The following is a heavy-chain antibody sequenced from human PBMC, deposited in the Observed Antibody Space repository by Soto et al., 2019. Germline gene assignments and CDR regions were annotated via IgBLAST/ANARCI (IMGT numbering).Heavy chain of an antibody. J-gene: IGHJ4*02. CDR2: INPSGGST. CDR3: ARSTRTGSYETVGYFDY. D-gene: IGHD2-15*01. Sequence: ASVKVSCKASGYTFTSYYMHWVRQAPGQGLEWMGIINPSGGSTSYAQKFQGRVTMTRDTSTSTVYMELSSLRSEDTAVYYCARSTRTGSYETVGYFDYWGQGTLVTVSS. CDR1: GYTFTSYY. V-gene: IGHV1-46*01.